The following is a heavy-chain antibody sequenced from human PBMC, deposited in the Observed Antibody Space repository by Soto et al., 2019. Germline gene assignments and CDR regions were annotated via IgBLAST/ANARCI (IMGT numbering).Heavy chain of an antibody. J-gene: IGHJ6*02. V-gene: IGHV3-21*01. D-gene: IGHD6-13*01. Sequence: VAGFPFCSCSINGIITGQMKGLEWVSSISSSSSYIYYADSVKGRFTISRDNAKNSLYLQMNSLRAEDTAVYYCAIDMYVAAAVRYYYGRDSWGQGTTVTVS. CDR1: GFPFCSCS. CDR2: ISSSSSYI. CDR3: AIDMYVAAAVRYYYGRDS.